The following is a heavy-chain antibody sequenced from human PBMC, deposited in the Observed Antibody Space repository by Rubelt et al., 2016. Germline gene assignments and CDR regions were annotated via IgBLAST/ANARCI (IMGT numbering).Heavy chain of an antibody. Sequence: QLHLHESGPGQVRPSETLSLTCTVSGDPINTNNYYWGWIRQPPGKGLEWIGEINHSGSTNYNPSLKSRVTISLDTSKNHCSLNWRSVTAADTAVYYCAKRRYSSAWLPDSWGQGTLVTVSS. V-gene: IGHV4-39*02. D-gene: IGHD6-19*01. CDR3: AKRRYSSAWLPDS. CDR1: GDPINTNNYY. CDR2: INHSGST. J-gene: IGHJ4*02.